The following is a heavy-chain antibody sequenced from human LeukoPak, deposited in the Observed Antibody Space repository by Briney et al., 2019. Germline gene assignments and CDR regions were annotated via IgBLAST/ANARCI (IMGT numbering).Heavy chain of an antibody. D-gene: IGHD6-13*01. CDR1: GGSFSGYY. J-gene: IGHJ5*02. CDR2: INHSGST. CDR3: ARGRREQQLVRFLKSYNWFNP. V-gene: IGHV4-34*01. Sequence: PSETLSLTCAVYGGSFSGYYWSWISQPPGKGLEWIGGINHSGSTNYNPSLKSRVTISVDTSKNQFSLKLSSVTAADTAVYYCARGRREQQLVRFLKSYNWFNPWGQGTLVTVSS.